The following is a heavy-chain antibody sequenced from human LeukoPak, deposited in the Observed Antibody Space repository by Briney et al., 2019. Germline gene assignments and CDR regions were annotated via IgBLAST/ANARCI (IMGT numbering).Heavy chain of an antibody. CDR1: GYTFTDYY. J-gene: IGHJ4*01. CDR2: FNPNSGAT. CDR3: ARAIVATFATDY. Sequence: ASVKVSCKASGYTFTDYYFHWVRQAPGQGLEWMGWFNPNSGATQYAQKFQGRVTMTRVTSITTAYMELTRLTSDDTAVYYCARAIVATFATDYWGHGTLDTVTS. V-gene: IGHV1-2*02. D-gene: IGHD5-12*01.